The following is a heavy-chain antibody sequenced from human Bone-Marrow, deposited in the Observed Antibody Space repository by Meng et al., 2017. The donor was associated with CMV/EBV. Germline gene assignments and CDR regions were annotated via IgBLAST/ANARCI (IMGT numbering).Heavy chain of an antibody. CDR2: IFHSGST. V-gene: IGHV4-31*03. CDR1: GAPVRNNLYW. J-gene: IGHJ6*02. Sequence: SETLSLTCTVSGAPVRNNLYWWNWIRQSPGKGLEWIGSIFHSGSTNHNPSLWSRLSMSVDTSKSQFSMHLRSVTAADTAMYYCARDRREVPYGMDVWGQGTTVTVSS. D-gene: IGHD1-26*01. CDR3: ARDRREVPYGMDV.